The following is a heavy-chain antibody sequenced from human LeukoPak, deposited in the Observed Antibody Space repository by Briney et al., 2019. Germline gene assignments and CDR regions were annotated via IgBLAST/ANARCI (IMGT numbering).Heavy chain of an antibody. CDR2: INPNNGVT. J-gene: IGHJ4*02. Sequence: ASVKVSCKASGYTFTGYYLHWVRQAPGQGLEWMGWINPNNGVTNYAQNFQGRVTTTRDTSISTAYMELSSLRSDDTAVFYCAREGGTYAFDYWGQGTLVTVSS. D-gene: IGHD1-26*01. V-gene: IGHV1-2*02. CDR1: GYTFTGYY. CDR3: AREGGTYAFDY.